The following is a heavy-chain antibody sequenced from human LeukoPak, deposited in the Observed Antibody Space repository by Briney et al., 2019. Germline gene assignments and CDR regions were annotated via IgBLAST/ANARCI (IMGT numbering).Heavy chain of an antibody. J-gene: IGHJ6*04. V-gene: IGHV3-7*03. D-gene: IGHD2-8*02. Sequence: PGGSLRLSCTASGFSVRSYWMTWVRQAPGKGLEWVANIQQYGSEKYYVDSVRGRFTISRDNTENSLYLQMDSLRAEDTAIYFCARGWCPHCHGMGDWGKGTTVTVSS. CDR2: IQQYGSEK. CDR1: GFSVRSYW. CDR3: ARGWCPHCHGMGD.